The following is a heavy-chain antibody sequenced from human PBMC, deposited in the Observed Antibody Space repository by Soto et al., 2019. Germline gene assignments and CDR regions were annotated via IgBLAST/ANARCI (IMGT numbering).Heavy chain of an antibody. CDR1: AYTFTSYG. Sequence: SVKVSCKASAYTFTSYGISWVRQAPGQGLEWMGWISAYNGNTNYAQKLQGRVTMTTDTSTSTAYMELRSLRSDDTAVYYCARAYSGRTYYYYGMDVWGQGTTVTGSS. J-gene: IGHJ6*02. V-gene: IGHV1-18*01. D-gene: IGHD1-26*01. CDR2: ISAYNGNT. CDR3: ARAYSGRTYYYYGMDV.